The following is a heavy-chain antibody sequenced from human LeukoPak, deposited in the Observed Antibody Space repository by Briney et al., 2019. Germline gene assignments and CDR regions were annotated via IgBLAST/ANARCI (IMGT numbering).Heavy chain of an antibody. Sequence: GGSLRLSCAASGFTFSSYSMNWDRQAPGKGLEWVSSISSSSSYIYYADSVKGRFTISRDNAKNSLYLQMNSLRAEDTAVYYCARDPAAGLDYWGQGTLVTVSS. CDR3: ARDPAAGLDY. CDR2: ISSSSSYI. D-gene: IGHD6-13*01. CDR1: GFTFSSYS. J-gene: IGHJ4*02. V-gene: IGHV3-21*01.